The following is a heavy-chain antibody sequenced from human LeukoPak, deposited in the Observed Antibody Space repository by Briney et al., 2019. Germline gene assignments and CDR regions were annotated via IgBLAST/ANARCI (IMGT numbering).Heavy chain of an antibody. CDR1: GFVFISYA. CDR2: FRSYGANT. V-gene: IGHV3-23*01. Sequence: GGSLLLYCAGSGFVFISYALHWVRQAPGKGLEGVAGFRSYGANTYYADSVKGRFTISRDNSGNMLFLQMDRLTVDDTAVYYCVNLVGKNQFVDIWGQGTLVTVSS. J-gene: IGHJ4*02. CDR3: VNLVGKNQFVDI. D-gene: IGHD3-10*01.